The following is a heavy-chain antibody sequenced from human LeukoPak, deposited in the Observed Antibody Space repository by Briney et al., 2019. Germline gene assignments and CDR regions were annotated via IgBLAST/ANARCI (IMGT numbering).Heavy chain of an antibody. CDR2: ISAYNGHT. D-gene: IGHD3-22*01. CDR1: GYTFTSYG. Sequence: ASVKVSCKASGYTFTSYGISWVRQAPGQGLEWMGWISAYNGHTKYAQKLQGRVTMTTETSTSTAYMELRSLRSDDTAVYYCARGFPPRRDYDSRGYYSYYFDHWGQGTLVTVSS. V-gene: IGHV1-18*01. J-gene: IGHJ4*02. CDR3: ARGFPPRRDYDSRGYYSYYFDH.